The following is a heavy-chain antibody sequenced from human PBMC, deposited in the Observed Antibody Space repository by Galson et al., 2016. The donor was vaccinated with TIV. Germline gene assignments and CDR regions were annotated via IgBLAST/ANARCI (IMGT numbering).Heavy chain of an antibody. CDR2: MYSFNGPWTT. V-gene: IGHV3-15*01. D-gene: IGHD1-26*01. Sequence: SLRLSCAASGLSFRPAWMSWVRQAPGKGPEWVALMYSFNGPWTTSYAASVTGRFTISRDDSKNTAYLEMSSLQSEDTAVYYCATPLTWEKRWYFTLWGRGTPVTVSS. J-gene: IGHJ2*01. CDR1: GLSFRPAW. CDR3: ATPLTWEKRWYFTL.